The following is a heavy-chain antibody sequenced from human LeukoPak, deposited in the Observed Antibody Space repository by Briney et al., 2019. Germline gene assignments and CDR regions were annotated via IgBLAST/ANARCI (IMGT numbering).Heavy chain of an antibody. D-gene: IGHD3-9*01. CDR3: ARDYSGSYYDILTGLRGFDWFDP. J-gene: IGHJ5*02. CDR1: GDSVSSNSAA. Sequence: SQTLSLTCAISGDSVSSNSAAWNWIRQSPSRGLEWLGRTYYRSKWYNDYAVSVKSRITINPDTSKNQFSLQLNSVTPEDTAVYYCARDYSGSYYDILTGLRGFDWFDPWGQGTQVTVSS. V-gene: IGHV6-1*01. CDR2: TYYRSKWYN.